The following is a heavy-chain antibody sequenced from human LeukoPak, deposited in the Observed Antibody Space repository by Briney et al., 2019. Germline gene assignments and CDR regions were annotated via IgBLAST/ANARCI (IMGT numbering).Heavy chain of an antibody. J-gene: IGHJ5*02. CDR1: GGSISSGGYY. CDR3: ARGTCGGDCYFHNWFDP. Sequence: PSQTLSLTCTVSGGSISSGGYYWSWIRQHPGKGLEWIGYIYYSGSTYYNPSLKSRVTISVDTSKNQFSLKLSSVTAADTAVYYCARGTCGGDCYFHNWFDPWGQGTLVTVSS. CDR2: IYYSGST. D-gene: IGHD2-21*01. V-gene: IGHV4-31*03.